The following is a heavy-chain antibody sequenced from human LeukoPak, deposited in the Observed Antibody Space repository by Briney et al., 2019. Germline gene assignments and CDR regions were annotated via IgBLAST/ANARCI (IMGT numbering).Heavy chain of an antibody. V-gene: IGHV4-39*07. D-gene: IGHD2-21*01. CDR3: ARQIAVVEPTDPNWFDS. Sequence: SETLSLTCCVSGDSISSSTYYWGWIRQPPGKGLEWIGSVYYSGSTYYTPSLKSRVTISLDTSMNHFSLRLTSVTAADTAVYYCARQIAVVEPTDPNWFDSWGQGTLVTVSS. CDR1: GDSISSSTYY. CDR2: VYYSGST. J-gene: IGHJ5*01.